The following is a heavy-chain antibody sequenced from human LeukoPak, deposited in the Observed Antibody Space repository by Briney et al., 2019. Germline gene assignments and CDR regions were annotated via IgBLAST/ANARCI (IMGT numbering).Heavy chain of an antibody. V-gene: IGHV4-4*02. J-gene: IGHJ4*02. Sequence: PSETLSLTCAVSGGSISSSNWWSWVRQPPGKGLEWIGEIYHSGSTNYNPSLKSRVTISVDKSKNQFSLKLSSVTAADRAVYYCARSRYSSSTFDYWGQGTLVTVSS. D-gene: IGHD6-13*01. CDR1: GGSISSSNW. CDR2: IYHSGST. CDR3: ARSRYSSSTFDY.